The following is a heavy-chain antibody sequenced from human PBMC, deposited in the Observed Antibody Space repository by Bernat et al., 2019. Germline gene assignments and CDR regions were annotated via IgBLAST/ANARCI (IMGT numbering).Heavy chain of an antibody. CDR2: IYSGGST. Sequence: EVQLVESGGGLVQPGGSLRLSCAASGFTVSSNYMSWVRQAPGKGLEWVSVIYSGGSTYYADSVKGRFTISRHNSKNTLYLQMNSLRAEDTAVYYCARKYSGYDGTSDYWGQGTLVTVSS. J-gene: IGHJ4*02. V-gene: IGHV3-53*04. CDR1: GFTVSSNY. CDR3: ARKYSGYDGTSDY. D-gene: IGHD5-12*01.